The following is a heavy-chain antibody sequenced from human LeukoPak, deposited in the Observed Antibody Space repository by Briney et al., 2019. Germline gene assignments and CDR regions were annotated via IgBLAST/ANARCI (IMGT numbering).Heavy chain of an antibody. Sequence: GGSLRLSCAASGFTFSSYWMHWVRQAPGKGLVWVSRINSDGSSTSYADSVKGRFTISRDNAKNTLYLQMNNLRAEDTAVYYCARDIDSYGYGASDIWGQGTMVTVSS. CDR2: INSDGSST. D-gene: IGHD5-18*01. V-gene: IGHV3-74*01. J-gene: IGHJ3*02. CDR3: ARDIDSYGYGASDI. CDR1: GFTFSSYW.